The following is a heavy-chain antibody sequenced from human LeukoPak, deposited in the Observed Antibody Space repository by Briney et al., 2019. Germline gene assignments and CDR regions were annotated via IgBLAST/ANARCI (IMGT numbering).Heavy chain of an antibody. CDR1: GYTLTELS. CDR2: FDPEDGEA. V-gene: IGHV1-24*01. J-gene: IGHJ5*02. D-gene: IGHD6-19*01. CDR3: ATGYSSGWYGNWFDP. Sequence: ASAKVSCKVSGYTLTELSMHWVRQVPGKGLEWMGGFDPEDGEAIYAQKFQGRVTMTEDTSTDTAYMELSSLRSEDTAVYYCATGYSSGWYGNWFDPWGQGTLVTVSS.